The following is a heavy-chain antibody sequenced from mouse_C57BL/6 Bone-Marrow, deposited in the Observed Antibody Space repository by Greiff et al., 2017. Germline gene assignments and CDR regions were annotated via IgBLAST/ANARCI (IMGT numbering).Heavy chain of an antibody. CDR2: IYPRSGNT. V-gene: IGHV1-81*01. J-gene: IGHJ2*01. Sequence: LVESGAELARPGASVKLSCKASGYTFTSYGISWVKQRTGQGLEWIGEIYPRSGNTYYNEKFKGKATLTADKSSSTAYMERRSLTSEDSAVYFCAREGLGRYYFDYWGQGTTLTVSS. CDR3: AREGLGRYYFDY. CDR1: GYTFTSYG. D-gene: IGHD4-1*01.